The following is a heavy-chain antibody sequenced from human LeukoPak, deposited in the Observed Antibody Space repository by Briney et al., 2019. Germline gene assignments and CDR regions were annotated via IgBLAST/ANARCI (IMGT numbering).Heavy chain of an antibody. Sequence: KTGGSLRLSCAASGFTLSTFDMNWVRQAPGKGLEWVSSISTSSRFIYYRDSVKGRFTISRDDAKNSLYLQMNSLRVEDTAVYYCARADCSGSTCYLRRSWFDPWGQGTLVTVSS. D-gene: IGHD2-2*01. J-gene: IGHJ5*02. CDR3: ARADCSGSTCYLRRSWFDP. V-gene: IGHV3-21*01. CDR2: ISTSSRFI. CDR1: GFTLSTFD.